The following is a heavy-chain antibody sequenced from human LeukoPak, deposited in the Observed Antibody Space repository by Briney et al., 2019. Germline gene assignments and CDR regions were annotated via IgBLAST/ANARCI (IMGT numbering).Heavy chain of an antibody. CDR1: GFTFSNAW. CDR2: IKSKSDGGTT. CDR3: TTALPYDYGDYVLGVGAFDI. J-gene: IGHJ3*02. Sequence: GGSLRLSCAASGFTFSNAWMSWVRQAPGKGLEWVGRIKSKSDGGTTDYAAPVKGRFTISRDDSKNTLYLQMNSLKTEDTAVYYCTTALPYDYGDYVLGVGAFDIWGQGTMVTVSS. D-gene: IGHD4-17*01. V-gene: IGHV3-15*01.